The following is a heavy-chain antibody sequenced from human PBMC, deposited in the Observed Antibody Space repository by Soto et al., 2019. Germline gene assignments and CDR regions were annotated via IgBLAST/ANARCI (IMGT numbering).Heavy chain of an antibody. Sequence: PGGSLRLSCAGSGFTLSTYGRHWVRQAPGKGLEWVAVISYDGSSKYYADSVKGRFIISRDTSKTTLYLQMNSLRADDTAVYFCAKEVGYTSSFDSWGQGVLVTVSS. CDR2: ISYDGSSK. CDR3: AKEVGYTSSFDS. V-gene: IGHV3-30*18. D-gene: IGHD1-1*01. J-gene: IGHJ4*02. CDR1: GFTLSTYG.